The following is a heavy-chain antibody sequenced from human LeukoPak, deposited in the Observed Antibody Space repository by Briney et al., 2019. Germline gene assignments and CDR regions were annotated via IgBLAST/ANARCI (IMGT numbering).Heavy chain of an antibody. V-gene: IGHV4-59*01. D-gene: IGHD6-13*01. J-gene: IGHJ4*02. CDR1: GGSISSYY. Sequence: SETLSLTCTVSGGSISSYYWSWIRQPPGKGLEWIGYIYYSGSTNYNPSLKSRVNISVDTSKNQFSLKLSSVTSADTAVYYCAGGSSWYVFDYWGQGTLVTVSS. CDR2: IYYSGST. CDR3: AGGSSWYVFDY.